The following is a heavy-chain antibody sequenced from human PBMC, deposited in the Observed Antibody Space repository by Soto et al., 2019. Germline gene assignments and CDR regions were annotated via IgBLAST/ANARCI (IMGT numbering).Heavy chain of an antibody. Sequence: EAQLLASGGGLVQPGGSLRLSCVASGFTFRSYAMSWVRQAPGKGLEWVSGISGGGSSTYYTDSVKGRFTISRDLFKNTLYLQMNNLRAEDTAIYYCVKSMNDFWSGSSGGYYYYAMDVWGQGTTVTVSS. CDR3: VKSMNDFWSGSSGGYYYYAMDV. V-gene: IGHV3-23*01. D-gene: IGHD3-3*01. CDR2: ISGGGSST. J-gene: IGHJ6*02. CDR1: GFTFRSYA.